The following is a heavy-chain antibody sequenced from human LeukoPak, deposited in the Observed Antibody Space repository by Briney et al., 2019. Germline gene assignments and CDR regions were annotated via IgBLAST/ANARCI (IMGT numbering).Heavy chain of an antibody. V-gene: IGHV4-59*08. J-gene: IGHJ2*01. CDR1: GGSISSYY. CDR2: IYYSGST. D-gene: IGHD2-15*01. CDR3: ARRWSGGYCSGGSCYYFDL. Sequence: PSETLSLTCTVSGGSISSYYWSWIRQPPGKGLEGIGYIYYSGSTNYNPSLKSRVTISVDTSKNQFSLKLSSVTAADTAVYYCARRWSGGYCSGGSCYYFDLWGRGTLVTVSS.